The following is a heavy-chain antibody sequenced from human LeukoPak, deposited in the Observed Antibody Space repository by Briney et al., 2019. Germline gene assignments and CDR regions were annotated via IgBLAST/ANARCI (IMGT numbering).Heavy chain of an antibody. CDR2: IYSGGST. V-gene: IGHV3-53*01. CDR1: GFTVSSNY. J-gene: IGHJ6*04. Sequence: GGSLRLSCAASGFTVSSNYMSWVRQAPGKWLEWVSVIYSGGSTYYADSVKGRFTISRDNSKNTLYLQMNSLRAEDTAVYYCARVCSSTSCYYGMDVWGKGTTVTVSS. D-gene: IGHD2-2*01. CDR3: ARVCSSTSCYYGMDV.